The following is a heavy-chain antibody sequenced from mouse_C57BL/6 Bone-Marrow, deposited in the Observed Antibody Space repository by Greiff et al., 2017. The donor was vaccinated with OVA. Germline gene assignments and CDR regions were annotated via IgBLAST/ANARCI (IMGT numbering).Heavy chain of an antibody. Sequence: EVMLVESGGGLVQPGGSLKLSCAASGFTFSDYYMYWVRQTPEKRLEWVAYISNGGGSTYYPDTVKGRFTISRDNAKNTLYLQMSRLKSEDTAMYYCARQNYHYAMDYWGQGTSVTVSS. CDR1: GFTFSDYY. J-gene: IGHJ4*01. CDR3: ARQNYHYAMDY. CDR2: ISNGGGST. V-gene: IGHV5-12*01. D-gene: IGHD2-1*01.